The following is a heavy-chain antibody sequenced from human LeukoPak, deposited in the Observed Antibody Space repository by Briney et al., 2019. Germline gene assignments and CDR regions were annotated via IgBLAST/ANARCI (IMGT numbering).Heavy chain of an antibody. Sequence: GGSLRLSCAASGFSFSAYWMTWVRQAPGTGLEWVANINPAGTETYYVDPVKGRFTISRDNAKNLLYLQMNSLRAEDTAVYYCARFGYVAAVDLWGQGTLVAVSS. J-gene: IGHJ4*02. D-gene: IGHD2-15*01. V-gene: IGHV3-7*01. CDR2: INPAGTET. CDR1: GFSFSAYW. CDR3: ARFGYVAAVDL.